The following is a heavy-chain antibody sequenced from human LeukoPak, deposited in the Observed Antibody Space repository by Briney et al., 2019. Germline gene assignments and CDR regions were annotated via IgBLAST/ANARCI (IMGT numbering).Heavy chain of an antibody. CDR2: ISSSSSTI. J-gene: IGHJ6*02. D-gene: IGHD1-26*01. V-gene: IGHV3-48*01. CDR3: ARERENGMDV. Sequence: GGSLRLSCAASGFTFSSYCTNWVRQAPGKGLEWVSYISSSSSTIYYADSVKGRFTISRDNAKNSLYLQMNSLRAEDTAVYYCARERENGMDVWGQGTTVTVSS. CDR1: GFTFSSYC.